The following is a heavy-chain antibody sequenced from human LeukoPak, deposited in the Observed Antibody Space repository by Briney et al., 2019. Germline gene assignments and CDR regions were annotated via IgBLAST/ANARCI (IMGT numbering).Heavy chain of an antibody. CDR2: ISSSGSTI. CDR3: ARPIAAAGTGGDAFDI. D-gene: IGHD6-13*01. V-gene: IGHV3-11*04. Sequence: GGSLRLSCAASGFTFSDYYMSWIRQAPGKGLEWASYISSSGSTIYYADSVKGRFTISRDNAKNSLYLQMNSLRAEDTAVYYCARPIAAAGTGGDAFDIWGQGTMVTVSS. CDR1: GFTFSDYY. J-gene: IGHJ3*02.